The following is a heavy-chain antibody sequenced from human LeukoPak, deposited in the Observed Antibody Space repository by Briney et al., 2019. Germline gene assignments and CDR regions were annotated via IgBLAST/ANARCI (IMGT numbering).Heavy chain of an antibody. Sequence: PSETLSLTCTVSGGSISSSSYYWGWIRQPPGKGLEWIGSIYYSGSTYYNPSLKSRVTISVDTSKNQFSLKLSSVTAADTAVYYCARASPPYYDYVWGSYRSPRFDYWGQGTLVTVSS. V-gene: IGHV4-39*01. CDR1: GGSISSSSYY. J-gene: IGHJ4*02. CDR3: ARASPPYYDYVWGSYRSPRFDY. D-gene: IGHD3-16*02. CDR2: IYYSGST.